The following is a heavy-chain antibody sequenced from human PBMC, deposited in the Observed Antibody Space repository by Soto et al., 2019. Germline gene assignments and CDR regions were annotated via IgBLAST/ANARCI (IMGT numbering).Heavy chain of an antibody. J-gene: IGHJ4*02. Sequence: EVQLVETGGGLIQPGGSLRLSCAASGFTVSSNYMSWVRQAPGKGLEWVSVIYSGGSTYYADSVKGRFTISRYNSKNTLYLQMNSLRAEDTAVYYCARASGATGGGFDYWGQGTLVTVSS. CDR1: GFTVSSNY. CDR3: ARASGATGGGFDY. D-gene: IGHD1-26*01. CDR2: IYSGGST. V-gene: IGHV3-53*02.